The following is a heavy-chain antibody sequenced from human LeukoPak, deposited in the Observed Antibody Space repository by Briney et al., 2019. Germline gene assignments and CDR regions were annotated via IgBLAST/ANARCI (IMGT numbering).Heavy chain of an antibody. J-gene: IGHJ5*02. CDR3: AKEPGSSSWNNWFDP. D-gene: IGHD6-13*01. CDR2: VSGSGGST. V-gene: IGHV3-23*01. Sequence: PGGSLRLSCAASGFTFSSYAMSWVRQAPGKGLEWVSAVSGSGGSTYYADSVKGRFTISRDNSKNTLYLQMNSLRAEDTAVYYCAKEPGSSSWNNWFDPWGQGTLVTVSS. CDR1: GFTFSSYA.